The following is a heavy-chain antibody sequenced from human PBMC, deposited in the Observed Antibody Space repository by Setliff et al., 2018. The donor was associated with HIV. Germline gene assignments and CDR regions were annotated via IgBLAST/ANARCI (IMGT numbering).Heavy chain of an antibody. Sequence: ASVKVSCKTSGYTFPDYFIHWVRRAPGQGLEWMGWISPNNGDTNYAQKFQGRVTMTRDTSISTAYMELSRLRTDDTAVYYCARQLSNSLDYWGQGTLVTSPQ. CDR1: GYTFPDYF. CDR3: ARQLSNSLDY. J-gene: IGHJ4*02. D-gene: IGHD6-6*01. CDR2: ISPNNGDT. V-gene: IGHV1-2*02.